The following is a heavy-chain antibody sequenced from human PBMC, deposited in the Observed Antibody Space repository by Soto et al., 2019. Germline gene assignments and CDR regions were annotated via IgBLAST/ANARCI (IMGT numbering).Heavy chain of an antibody. CDR1: GFIFISYA. J-gene: IGHJ4*02. CDR2: ISASGDNA. Sequence: GGSLRLSCTASGFIFISYAMSWVRQAPGKGLEWASAISASGDNAYYADSVKGRFTISRDRSKSLYLQMKSLRAEDTAIYYCAKFFVAGTRGYFDSWGQGTLVSVSS. V-gene: IGHV3-23*01. D-gene: IGHD6-19*01. CDR3: AKFFVAGTRGYFDS.